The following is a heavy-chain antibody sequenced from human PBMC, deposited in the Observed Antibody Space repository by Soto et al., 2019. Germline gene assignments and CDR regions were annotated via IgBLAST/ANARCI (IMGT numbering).Heavy chain of an antibody. J-gene: IGHJ4*02. CDR3: AKDRKDVGWFGED. CDR1: GFTFSNYA. Sequence: EVQLLESGGGLVQPGGSLRLSCAASGFTFSNYAMSWVRQAPGKGLEWVSTISGTGGSTYYADSVKGRFTISRDNSKNTLYLQMNSLRAEDTAAYYCAKDRKDVGWFGEDWGQGTLVTVSS. D-gene: IGHD3-10*01. V-gene: IGHV3-23*01. CDR2: ISGTGGST.